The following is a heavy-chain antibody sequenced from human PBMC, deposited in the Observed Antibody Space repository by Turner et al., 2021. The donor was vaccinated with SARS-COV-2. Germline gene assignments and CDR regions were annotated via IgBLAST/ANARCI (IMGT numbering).Heavy chain of an antibody. Sequence: VQLVESGGGLVQPGGSLRLSCEASGFTFSSYWMNWVRQTPGKGLEWMANIKQDGSEKNYVDSVKGRFTISRDNGKNSLYLQMNSMRAEDTAIYYCAGGRGWTSDYWGQGTLVTVSS. CDR2: IKQDGSEK. V-gene: IGHV3-7*01. D-gene: IGHD6-19*01. CDR3: AGGRGWTSDY. J-gene: IGHJ4*02. CDR1: GFTFSSYW.